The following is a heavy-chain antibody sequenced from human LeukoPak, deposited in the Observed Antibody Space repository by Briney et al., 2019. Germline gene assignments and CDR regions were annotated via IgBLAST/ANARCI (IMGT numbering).Heavy chain of an antibody. J-gene: IGHJ2*01. CDR3: ARDSGYSSSWGYWYFDL. CDR2: IYTSGST. V-gene: IGHV4-4*07. Sequence: SETLSLTCTVSGGSISSYYWSWIRQPAGKGLEWIGRIYTSGSTNYNPSLKSRVTMSVDTSKNQFSLKLSSVTAADTAVYYCARDSGYSSSWGYWYFDLWGRGTLVTVSS. CDR1: GGSISSYY. D-gene: IGHD6-13*01.